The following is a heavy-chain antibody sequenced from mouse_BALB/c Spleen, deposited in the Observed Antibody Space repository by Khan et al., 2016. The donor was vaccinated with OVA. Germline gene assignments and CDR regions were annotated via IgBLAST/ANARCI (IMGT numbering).Heavy chain of an antibody. CDR1: GFTFSAYG. CDR3: ASHVTGSFAY. CDR2: INSDGYYT. V-gene: IGHV5-6*01. D-gene: IGHD4-1*01. Sequence: EVQLVESGGDLVRPGGSLKLSCVASGFTFSAYGMSWVRQSPDKRLEWVATINSDGYYTYYSDSLKGRFIISRDNAKNTLYLQMRSLKSEDTAMYYCASHVTGSFAYWGQGTLVTVSA. J-gene: IGHJ3*01.